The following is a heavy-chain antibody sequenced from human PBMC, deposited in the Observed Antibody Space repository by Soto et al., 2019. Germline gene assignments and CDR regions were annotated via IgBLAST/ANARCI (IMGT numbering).Heavy chain of an antibody. CDR3: AKGFSDFWSGYFDY. J-gene: IGHJ4*02. Sequence: GGSLRLSCAASGFTFDDYTMHWVRQAPGKGLEWVSLISWDGGSTYYADSVKGRFTISRDNSKNSLYLQMNSLRTEDTALYYCAKGFSDFWSGYFDYWGQETLVTVSS. V-gene: IGHV3-43*01. CDR2: ISWDGGST. CDR1: GFTFDDYT. D-gene: IGHD3-3*01.